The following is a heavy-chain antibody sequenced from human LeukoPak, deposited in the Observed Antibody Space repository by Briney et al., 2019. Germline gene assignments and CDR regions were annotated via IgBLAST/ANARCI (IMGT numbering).Heavy chain of an antibody. V-gene: IGHV3-30*04. J-gene: IGHJ6*03. D-gene: IGHD6-13*01. CDR1: GFTFSSYA. CDR2: ISYDGSNK. Sequence: GGSLRLSCAASGFTFSSYAMHWVRQAPGKGLEWVAVISYDGSNKYYADSVKGRFTISRDNSKNTLYLQMNSLRAEDTAVYYCAKEPHKRTYSSPYYYMDVWGKGTTVTISS. CDR3: AKEPHKRTYSSPYYYMDV.